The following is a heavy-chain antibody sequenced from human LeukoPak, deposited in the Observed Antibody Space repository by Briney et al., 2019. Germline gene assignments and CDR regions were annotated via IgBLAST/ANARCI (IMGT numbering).Heavy chain of an antibody. V-gene: IGHV3-33*01. CDR1: GFTFSSYG. D-gene: IGHD3-22*01. CDR3: AREAVYYDSSGYYFQRYYYYYMDV. CDR2: IRYDGSNK. J-gene: IGHJ6*03. Sequence: PGRSLRLSCAASGFTFSSYGMHWVRQAPGKGLEWVAFIRYDGSNKFYADSVKGRFTISRDNSKNTLYLQMNSLRAEDTAVYYCAREAVYYDSSGYYFQRYYYYYMDVWGKGTTVTISS.